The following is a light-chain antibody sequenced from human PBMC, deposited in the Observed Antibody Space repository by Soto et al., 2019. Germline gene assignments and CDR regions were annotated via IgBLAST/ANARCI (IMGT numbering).Light chain of an antibody. CDR2: DVD. V-gene: IGLV2-14*03. Sequence: QSALTQPASVSGSPGQSITISCTGTSSDVGAYNYVSWYQQHPGKAPKFMIYDVDIRPSGVSNRLSGSKSGDTASLTISGLQAEDEDDYYCTSYTSSSTVVFGGGTKLTVL. CDR3: TSYTSSSTVV. CDR1: SSDVGAYNY. J-gene: IGLJ2*01.